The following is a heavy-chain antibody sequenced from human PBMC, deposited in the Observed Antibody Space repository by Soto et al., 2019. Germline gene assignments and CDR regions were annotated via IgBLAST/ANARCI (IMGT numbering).Heavy chain of an antibody. CDR1: GGSISSGDYY. V-gene: IGHV4-30-4*01. Sequence: KTSETLSLTCTVSGGSISSGDYYWSWIRQPPGKGLEWIGYIYYSGSTYYNPSLKSRVTISVDTSKNQFSLKLSSVTAADTAVYYCARYMTTVTTRYFDYWGQGTLVTVSS. CDR2: IYYSGST. D-gene: IGHD4-4*01. CDR3: ARYMTTVTTRYFDY. J-gene: IGHJ4*02.